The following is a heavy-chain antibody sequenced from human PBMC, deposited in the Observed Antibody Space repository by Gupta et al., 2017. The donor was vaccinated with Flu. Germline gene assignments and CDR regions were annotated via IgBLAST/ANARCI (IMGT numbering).Heavy chain of an antibody. CDR3: ARGHWDN. V-gene: IGHV3-48*03. CDR1: GFTLCSHD. J-gene: IGHJ4*02. Sequence: EVQLVESGGGSVQPGGSLRLSCVASGFTLCSHDMSWVRQAPGRRLEWVSFISPSATIYYGDPVRGRFTISRDNAKNSLYLQMSGLRDEDTAVYYCARGHWDNWGQGTLVTVSP. CDR2: ISPSATI.